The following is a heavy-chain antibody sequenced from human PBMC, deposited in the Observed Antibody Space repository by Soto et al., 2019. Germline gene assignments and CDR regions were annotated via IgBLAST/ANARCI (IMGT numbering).Heavy chain of an antibody. CDR2: LSWDRSTV. J-gene: IGHJ4*02. V-gene: IGHV3-9*02. CDR3: AVSSPDIVVLPSSIYFTS. D-gene: IGHD2-15*01. CDR1: GSSSDPFT. Sequence: PGGSLRLSCVASGSSSDPFTMHWVRELPGKGLEWVAGLSWDRSTVAYADSVQGRFTISRDHVKNSVDLLMDSLRPDDTALYFCAVSSPDIVVLPSSIYFTSWGPGTQVTVSS.